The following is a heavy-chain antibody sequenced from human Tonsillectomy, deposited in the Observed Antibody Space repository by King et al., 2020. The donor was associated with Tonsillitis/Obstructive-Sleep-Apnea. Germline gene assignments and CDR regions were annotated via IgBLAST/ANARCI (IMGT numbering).Heavy chain of an antibody. V-gene: IGHV4-34*01. Sequence: VQLQQWGAGLLKPSETLSLTCAVYGGSFSAYYWSWIRQPPGKGLEWIVEINHSGSTNYNPSLKSRVTISVDTSKNQFSLKLSSVTAADTAVYYCARGLQSPPEDIVVVPAAPITFDYWGQGTLVTVSS. CDR1: GGSFSAYY. CDR2: INHSGST. J-gene: IGHJ4*02. CDR3: ARGLQSPPEDIVVVPAAPITFDY. D-gene: IGHD2-2*01.